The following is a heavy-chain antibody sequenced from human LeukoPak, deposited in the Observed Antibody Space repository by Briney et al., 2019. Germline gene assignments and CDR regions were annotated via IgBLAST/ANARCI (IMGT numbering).Heavy chain of an antibody. CDR3: AKDLIYFDY. CDR1: GFTFSDYH. CDR2: ISSGGSSI. Sequence: GGSLRLSCAVSGFTFSDYHMSWIRQAPGKGLEWISYISSGGSSISHADSVKGRFTISRDNAENSLYLQMNSLRAEDTAVYYCAKDLIYFDYWGQGTLVTVSS. V-gene: IGHV3-11*01. D-gene: IGHD3-16*01. J-gene: IGHJ4*02.